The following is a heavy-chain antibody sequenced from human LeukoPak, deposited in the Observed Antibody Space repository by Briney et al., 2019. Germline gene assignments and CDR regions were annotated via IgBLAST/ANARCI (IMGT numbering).Heavy chain of an antibody. CDR2: FDPEDGET. J-gene: IGHJ6*02. CDR1: GCTLTELS. Sequence: ASVKVSCKVSGCTLTELSMHWVRQAPGKGLEWMGGFDPEDGETIYAQKFQGRVTMTEDTSTDTAYMELSSLRSEDTAVYYCATDRCSGGSCYAYYGMDVWGQGTTVTVSS. CDR3: ATDRCSGGSCYAYYGMDV. V-gene: IGHV1-24*01. D-gene: IGHD2-15*01.